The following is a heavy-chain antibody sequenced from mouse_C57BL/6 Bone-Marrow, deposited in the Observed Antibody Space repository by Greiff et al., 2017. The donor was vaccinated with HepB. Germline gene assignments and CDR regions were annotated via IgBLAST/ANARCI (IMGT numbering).Heavy chain of an antibody. J-gene: IGHJ1*03. V-gene: IGHV1-82*01. D-gene: IGHD2-4*01. CDR2: IYPGDGDT. CDR1: GYAFSSSW. Sequence: LVESGPELVKPGASVKISCKASGYAFSSSWMNWVKQRPGKGLEWIGRIYPGDGDTNYNGKFKGKATLTADKSSSTAYMQLSSLTSEDSAVYFCAKIYYDYDDPYWYFDVWGTGTTVTVSS. CDR3: AKIYYDYDDPYWYFDV.